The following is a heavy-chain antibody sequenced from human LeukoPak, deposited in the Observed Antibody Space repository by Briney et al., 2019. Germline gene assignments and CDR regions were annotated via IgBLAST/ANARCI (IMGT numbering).Heavy chain of an antibody. CDR3: ARGFRGSNFDH. Sequence: SETLSLTCAVYGGSFSGYYWSWIRQPPGKGLEWIGYIYHGGRTDYNPSLKSRVTISVDTSKNQFSLKLSSVTAADTAVYFCARGFRGSNFDHWGQGTLVTVSS. CDR2: IYHGGRT. J-gene: IGHJ4*02. D-gene: IGHD3-10*01. V-gene: IGHV4-34*01. CDR1: GGSFSGYY.